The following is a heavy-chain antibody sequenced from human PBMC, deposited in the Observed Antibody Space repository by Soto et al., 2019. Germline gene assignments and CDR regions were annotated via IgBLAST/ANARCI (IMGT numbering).Heavy chain of an antibody. V-gene: IGHV4-59*01. J-gene: IGHJ4*02. CDR2: IYYSGST. CDR3: ARGIAAHIDY. D-gene: IGHD6-13*01. CDR1: GGSISSYY. Sequence: PSETLSLTCTVSGGSISSYYWSWIRQPPGKGLEWIGYIYYSGSTNYNPSLKSRVTISVDTSKNQFSLKLSSVTAADTAVYYCARGIAAHIDYWGQGTLVTVSS.